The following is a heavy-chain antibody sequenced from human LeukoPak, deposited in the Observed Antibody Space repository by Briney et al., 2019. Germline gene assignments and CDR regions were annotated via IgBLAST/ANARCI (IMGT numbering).Heavy chain of an antibody. J-gene: IGHJ4*02. D-gene: IGHD6-13*01. CDR3: ARESGYTYGA. V-gene: IGHV3-23*01. Sequence: GGSLRLSCTTSGFTFSNFAMSWVRQAPGKGLEWVSSFSDSDSTTYYAGSVKGRFTISRDNAKNTLYLQMNSLRAEDTAVYYCARESGYTYGAWGQGTLVTVSS. CDR2: FSDSDSTT. CDR1: GFTFSNFA.